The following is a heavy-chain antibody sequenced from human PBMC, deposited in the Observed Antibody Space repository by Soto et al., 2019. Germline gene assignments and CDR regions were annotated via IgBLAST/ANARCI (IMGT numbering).Heavy chain of an antibody. CDR1: GFTFSSYV. J-gene: IGHJ5*02. CDR2: ISGSGGNT. Sequence: GSLRLSCAASGFTFSSYVMGWVRQAPGKGLEWVSAISGSGGNTYYADSVKGRFTISRDNSKNTLFLQMNSLRAEDTALYFCAKEMGDYYDSSGSWFDPWGQGTLVTVSS. V-gene: IGHV3-23*01. D-gene: IGHD3-22*01. CDR3: AKEMGDYYDSSGSWFDP.